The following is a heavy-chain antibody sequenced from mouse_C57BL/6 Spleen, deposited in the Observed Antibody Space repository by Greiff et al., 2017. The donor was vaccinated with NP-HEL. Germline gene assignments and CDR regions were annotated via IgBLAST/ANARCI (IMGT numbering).Heavy chain of an antibody. CDR3: AREAYYGPWFAY. Sequence: EVMLVESGGGLVKPGGSLKLSCAASGFTFSSYTMSWVRQTPEKRLEWVATISGGGGDTYYPDSVKGRFTISRDNTKNTLYLQMISLRSEDTALYYWAREAYYGPWFAYWGQGTLVTVSA. V-gene: IGHV5-9*01. J-gene: IGHJ3*01. CDR2: ISGGGGDT. D-gene: IGHD1-1*01. CDR1: GFTFSSYT.